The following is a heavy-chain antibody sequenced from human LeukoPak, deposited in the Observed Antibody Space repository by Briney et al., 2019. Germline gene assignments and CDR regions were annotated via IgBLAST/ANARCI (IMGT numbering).Heavy chain of an antibody. CDR2: IYYSGST. V-gene: IGHV4-59*01. CDR1: GGSISSYY. D-gene: IGHD5-18*01. J-gene: IGHJ6*04. CDR3: ARDRTAMVSGFRYYYYGMDV. Sequence: SETLSLTCTVSGGSISSYYWSWIRQPPGKGLEWIGYIYYSGSTDYNPSLKSRVTISVDTSKNQFSLKLSSVTAADTAVYYCARDRTAMVSGFRYYYYGMDVWGKGTTVTVSS.